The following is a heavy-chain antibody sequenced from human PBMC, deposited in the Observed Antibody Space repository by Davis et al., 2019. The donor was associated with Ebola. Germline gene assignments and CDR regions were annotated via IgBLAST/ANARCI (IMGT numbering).Heavy chain of an antibody. D-gene: IGHD3-16*01. Sequence: GESLKISCAASGFTFSDSYMTWIRQAPGKGLEWLAYISSSGRTIYYAESVKGRFTVSRDNTKNSVFLQLNSLRGEDTAVYYCARDWVPDSWGQGTPVTVS. J-gene: IGHJ4*02. CDR3: ARDWVPDS. V-gene: IGHV3-11*04. CDR2: ISSSGRTI. CDR1: GFTFSDSY.